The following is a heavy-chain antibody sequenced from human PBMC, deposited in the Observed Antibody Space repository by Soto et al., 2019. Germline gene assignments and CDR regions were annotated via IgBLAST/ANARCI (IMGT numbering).Heavy chain of an antibody. D-gene: IGHD6-13*01. Sequence: QVQLVQSGAELKKPGASVKVSCKASGYTFTNYGISWVRQAPGQGLEWMGWINTYHGNTKYAQKLQGRVTMTKDTSTSAAYRELTSLRSDDTAVYYCARSPGYSASWGYFYYGMKIWGQGTKVIVSS. CDR3: ARSPGYSASWGYFYYGMKI. J-gene: IGHJ6*02. V-gene: IGHV1-18*01. CDR2: INTYHGNT. CDR1: GYTFTNYG.